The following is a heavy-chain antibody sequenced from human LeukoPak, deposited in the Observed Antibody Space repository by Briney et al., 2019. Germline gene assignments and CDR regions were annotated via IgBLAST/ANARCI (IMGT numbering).Heavy chain of an antibody. CDR1: GFTFSNYA. V-gene: IGHV3-30-3*01. Sequence: GGSLRLSCAASGFTFSNYAMHRVRQAPGKGLEWVAVISYDGSNKYYADSVKGRFTISRDNSKNTLYLQMNSLRAEDTAVYYCARERDVGLLWFGELLPQSPDYWGQGTLVTVSS. D-gene: IGHD3-10*01. CDR2: ISYDGSNK. CDR3: ARERDVGLLWFGELLPQSPDY. J-gene: IGHJ4*02.